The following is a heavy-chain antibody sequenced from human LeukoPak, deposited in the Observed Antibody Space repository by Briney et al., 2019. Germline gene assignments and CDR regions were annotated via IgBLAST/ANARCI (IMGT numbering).Heavy chain of an antibody. J-gene: IGHJ4*02. CDR2: ISAYNGNT. D-gene: IGHD3-9*01. CDR3: ARDRFDERYFDWLLPHSIDY. CDR1: GHTFTSYG. Sequence: ASVKVSCKASGHTFTSYGISWGRQAPGQGLEWMGWISAYNGNTNYAQKLQGRVTMTTDTSTSTAYMELRSLRSDDTAVYYCARDRFDERYFDWLLPHSIDYWGQGTLVTVSS. V-gene: IGHV1-18*01.